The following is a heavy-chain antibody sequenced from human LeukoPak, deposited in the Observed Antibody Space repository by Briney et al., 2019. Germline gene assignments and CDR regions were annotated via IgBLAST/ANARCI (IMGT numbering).Heavy chain of an antibody. CDR1: GYTFTSNY. CDR2: IYPRDSST. CDR3: ARDQEGFDY. J-gene: IGHJ4*02. Sequence: ASVKVSCKASGYTFTSNYIHWVRQAPGQGLEWMGMIYPRDSSTSYAQKFQGRVTVTRDTSTSTVHMELSGLRSEDTAVYYCARDQEGFDYWGQGTLVTVSS. V-gene: IGHV1-46*01.